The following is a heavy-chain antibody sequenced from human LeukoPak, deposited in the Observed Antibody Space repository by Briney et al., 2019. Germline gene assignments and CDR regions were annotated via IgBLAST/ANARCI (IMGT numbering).Heavy chain of an antibody. CDR2: IYHSGST. Sequence: PSETLSLTCAVSGGSISSGGYSWSWIRQPPGKGLEWIGYIYHSGSTYYNPSLKSRVTISVDRSKNQFSLKLSSVTAADTAVYYCARYCGGDCYSLDAFDIWGQGTMVTVSS. D-gene: IGHD2-21*02. J-gene: IGHJ3*02. V-gene: IGHV4-30-2*01. CDR3: ARYCGGDCYSLDAFDI. CDR1: GGSISSGGYS.